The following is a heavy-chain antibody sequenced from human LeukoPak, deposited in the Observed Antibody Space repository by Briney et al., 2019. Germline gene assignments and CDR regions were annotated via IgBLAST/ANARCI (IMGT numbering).Heavy chain of an antibody. V-gene: IGHV4-38-2*01. CDR3: ARQGGYDFWSGYAFDV. Sequence: PSETLSLTCAVSGYPISSGYYWGWIRQPPGKGLEWFGSIYHSGSTYYNPSLKSRVTISVDTSKNQFSLKLSSVTAADTAVYYCARQGGYDFWSGYAFDVWGQGTMVTVSS. CDR2: IYHSGST. J-gene: IGHJ3*01. CDR1: GYPISSGYY. D-gene: IGHD3-3*01.